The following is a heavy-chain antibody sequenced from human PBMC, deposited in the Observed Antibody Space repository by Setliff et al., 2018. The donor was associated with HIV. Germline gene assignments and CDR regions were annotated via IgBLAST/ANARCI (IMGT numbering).Heavy chain of an antibody. V-gene: IGHV4-59*11. D-gene: IGHD6-19*01. CDR1: GGSISSHY. CDR2: IYYSGST. Sequence: SETLSLTCTVSGGSISSHYWTWIRQPPGKGLEWIGYIYYSGSTNYNPSLKSRVTISVDTSKSQFSLKLSSVTAADTAVYYCARLKGYSSGWYFDYWGQGTLVTVSS. J-gene: IGHJ4*02. CDR3: ARLKGYSSGWYFDY.